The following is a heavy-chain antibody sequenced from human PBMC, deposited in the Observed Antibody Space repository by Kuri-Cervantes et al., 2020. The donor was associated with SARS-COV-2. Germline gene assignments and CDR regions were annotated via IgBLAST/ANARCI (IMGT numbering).Heavy chain of an antibody. D-gene: IGHD3-3*01. CDR3: ARASLDLTIFGVAYDAFDI. CDR1: GFTFSSYD. J-gene: IGHJ3*02. Sequence: GGSLRLSCAACGFTFSSYDMHWVRQATGKGLEWVSAIGTAGDTYYPGSVKGQFTISRENAKNSLYLQMNSLRAGDTAVYYCARASLDLTIFGVAYDAFDIWGQGTMVTVSS. V-gene: IGHV3-13*03. CDR2: IGTAGDT.